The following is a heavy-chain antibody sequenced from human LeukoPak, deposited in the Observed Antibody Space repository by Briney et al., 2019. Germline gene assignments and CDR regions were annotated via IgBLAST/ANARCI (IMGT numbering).Heavy chain of an antibody. CDR3: ARDGDYYYMDV. D-gene: IGHD3-16*01. J-gene: IGHJ6*03. CDR1: GFTFSSYW. Sequence: GGSLRLSCAASGFTFSSYWMHWVRQAPGQGLVWVSRINSDGSSTSYADSVKGRFTISRDNAKNTLYLQMNSLRAEDTAVYYCARDGDYYYMDVWGKGTTVTVSS. V-gene: IGHV3-74*01. CDR2: INSDGSST.